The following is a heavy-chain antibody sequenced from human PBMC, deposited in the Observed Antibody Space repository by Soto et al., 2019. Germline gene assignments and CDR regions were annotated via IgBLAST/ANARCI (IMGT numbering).Heavy chain of an antibody. Sequence: SETLSLTCAVSGYSISSGYYCGWLRQPPGKGLEWVVSIYHGGITYYNPSLNSRVTLSIDMTNNHVSLILNSVTAAETAVYYCARVGPWVPHYYDSSPYTFENWFAPSGQGTLVTVPS. V-gene: IGHV4-38-2*01. D-gene: IGHD3-22*01. J-gene: IGHJ5*02. CDR1: GYSISSGYY. CDR3: ARVGPWVPHYYDSSPYTFENWFAP. CDR2: IYHGGIT.